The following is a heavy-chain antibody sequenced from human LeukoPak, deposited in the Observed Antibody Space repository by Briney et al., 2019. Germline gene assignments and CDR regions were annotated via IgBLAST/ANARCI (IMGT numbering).Heavy chain of an antibody. J-gene: IGHJ4*02. CDR1: GFTFSSYA. V-gene: IGHV3-15*01. Sequence: PGRSLRLSCAASGFTFSSYAMHWVRQAPGKGLEWVGHIKSKTDGGTADYAAPVKGRFTMSRDDSKNMVYLQMNSLKTEDTAVYYCTTDFENSGWVGGFNDHWGQGTLVTVSS. D-gene: IGHD6-19*01. CDR3: TTDFENSGWVGGFNDH. CDR2: IKSKTDGGTA.